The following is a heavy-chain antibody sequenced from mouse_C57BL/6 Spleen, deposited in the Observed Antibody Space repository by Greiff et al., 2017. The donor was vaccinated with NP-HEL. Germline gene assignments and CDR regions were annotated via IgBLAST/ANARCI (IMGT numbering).Heavy chain of an antibody. Sequence: EVQLQQSGPELVKPGASVKISCKASGYTFTDYYMNWVKQSHGKSLEWIGDINPNNGGTSYNQKFKGKATLTVDKSSSTAYMELRSLTSEDSAVYYCARSEDGYLYYFDYWGQGTTLTVSS. CDR3: ARSEDGYLYYFDY. CDR1: GYTFTDYY. V-gene: IGHV1-26*01. D-gene: IGHD2-3*01. J-gene: IGHJ2*01. CDR2: INPNNGGT.